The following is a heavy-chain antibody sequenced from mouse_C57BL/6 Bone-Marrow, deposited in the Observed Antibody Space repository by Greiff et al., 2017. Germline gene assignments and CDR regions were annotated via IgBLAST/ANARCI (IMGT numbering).Heavy chain of an antibody. D-gene: IGHD1-1*01. V-gene: IGHV14-3*01. CDR3: ARRITTVVAHWYFDV. CDR2: IDTANGNN. J-gene: IGHJ1*03. CDR1: GFNIKNTY. Sequence: EVQLQQSVAELVRPGASVKLSCTASGFNIKNTYMHWVKQRPEQGLEWIGRIDTANGNNKYAPKFQGKAPITADTSSTTAYLQLSSLTSEDTAIYYCARRITTVVAHWYFDVCGTGPTVTVSS.